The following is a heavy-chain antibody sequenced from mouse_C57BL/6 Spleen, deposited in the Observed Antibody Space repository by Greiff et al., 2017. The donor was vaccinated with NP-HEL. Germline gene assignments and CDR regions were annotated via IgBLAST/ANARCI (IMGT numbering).Heavy chain of an antibody. CDR2: INPSNGGT. D-gene: IGHD2-4*01. CDR3: ARGGIYYDYDGFAY. J-gene: IGHJ3*01. CDR1: GYTFTSYW. V-gene: IGHV1-53*01. Sequence: QVQLQQPGTELVKPGASVKLSCKASGYTFTSYWMHWVKQRPGQGLEWIGNINPSNGGTNCNEKFTSKATLTVDKSSSTAYMQLSSLTSEDSAVYYCARGGIYYDYDGFAYWGQGTLVTVSA.